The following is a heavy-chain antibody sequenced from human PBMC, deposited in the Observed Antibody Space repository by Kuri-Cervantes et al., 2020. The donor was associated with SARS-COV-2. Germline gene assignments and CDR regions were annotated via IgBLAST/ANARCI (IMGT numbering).Heavy chain of an antibody. D-gene: IGHD3-16*01. V-gene: IGHV4-34*01. CDR3: ARDWGISSALDG. CDR1: GFTFSSYS. CDR2: INHSGST. Sequence: ESLKISCAASGFTFSSYSMNWVRQPPGKGLEWIGEINHSGSTNSNPSLKSRVTISVDTSKNQFSLKLSSVPAADTAVYYCARDWGISSALDGWGQGNRVTVSS. J-gene: IGHJ1*01.